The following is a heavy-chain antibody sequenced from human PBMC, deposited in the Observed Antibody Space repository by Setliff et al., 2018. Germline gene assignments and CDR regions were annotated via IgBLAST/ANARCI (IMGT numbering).Heavy chain of an antibody. J-gene: IGHJ5*02. CDR1: GFTFSSYW. Sequence: GSLRLSCAASGFTFSSYWMHWVRQAPGKGLVWVSRVNSDGSITTYADSVKGRFTISRDNSKNTLYLQMNSLRAEDTAVYYCAKNGFGVVALGVNNWFDPWGQGTLVTAPQ. D-gene: IGHD3-10*01. V-gene: IGHV3-74*01. CDR2: VNSDGSIT. CDR3: AKNGFGVVALGVNNWFDP.